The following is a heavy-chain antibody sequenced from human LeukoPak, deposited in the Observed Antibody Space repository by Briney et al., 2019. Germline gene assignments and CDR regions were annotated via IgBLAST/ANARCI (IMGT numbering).Heavy chain of an antibody. V-gene: IGHV3-7*01. CDR2: IKQDGSEK. D-gene: IGHD5-24*01. CDR1: GITFSSYS. Sequence: PGGSLRLSCVASGITFSSYSMNWVRQAPGKGLEWVANIKQDGSEKYYVDSVKGRFTISRDNAKNSLYLQMSSLRAEDTAVYYCARVRDGYKPPKLSSYYYMDVWGKGTTVTISS. CDR3: ARVRDGYKPPKLSSYYYMDV. J-gene: IGHJ6*03.